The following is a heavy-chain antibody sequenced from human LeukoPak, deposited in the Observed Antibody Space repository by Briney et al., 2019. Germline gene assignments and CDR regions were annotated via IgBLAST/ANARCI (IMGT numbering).Heavy chain of an antibody. Sequence: GGSLRISCAASGFTFSSYSMNWVRQAPGKGLEWVSYISSSSSTIYYADSVKGRFTISRDNAKNSLYLQMNSLRAEDTAVYYCASIQYQPRFWGQGTLVTVSS. D-gene: IGHD2-2*01. V-gene: IGHV3-48*01. CDR1: GFTFSSYS. CDR2: ISSSSSTI. J-gene: IGHJ4*02. CDR3: ASIQYQPRF.